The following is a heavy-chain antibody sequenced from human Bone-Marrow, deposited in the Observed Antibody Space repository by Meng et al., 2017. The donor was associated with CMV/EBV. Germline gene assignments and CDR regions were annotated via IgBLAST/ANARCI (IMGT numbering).Heavy chain of an antibody. CDR1: GFTFSGSA. J-gene: IGHJ4*02. CDR3: TSRTSGYDFILDY. V-gene: IGHV3-73*01. CDR2: IRSKANSYAT. D-gene: IGHD5-12*01. Sequence: SGFTFSGSAMHWGRQASGKGLEWVGRIRSKANSYATAYAASVKGRFTISRDDSKNTAYLQMNSLKTEDTAVYYCTSRTSGYDFILDYWGQGTLVTVSS.